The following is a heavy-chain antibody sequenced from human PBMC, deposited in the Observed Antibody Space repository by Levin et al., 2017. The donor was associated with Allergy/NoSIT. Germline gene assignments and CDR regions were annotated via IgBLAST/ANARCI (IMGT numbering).Heavy chain of an antibody. J-gene: IGHJ5*02. CDR1: GGSISSGGYY. Sequence: LRLSCTVSGGSISSGGYYWSWIRQHPGTGLEWIGYIYYSGSTYYNPSLKSRVTISVDTSKNQFSLKLSSVTAADTAVYYCAVTTVTTGPWWFDPWGQGTLVTVSS. CDR3: AVTTVTTGPWWFDP. CDR2: IYYSGST. V-gene: IGHV4-31*03. D-gene: IGHD4-17*01.